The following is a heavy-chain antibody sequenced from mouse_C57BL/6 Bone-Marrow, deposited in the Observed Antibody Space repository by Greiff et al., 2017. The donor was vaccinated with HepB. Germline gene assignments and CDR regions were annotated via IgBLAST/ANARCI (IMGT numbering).Heavy chain of an antibody. V-gene: IGHV1-75*01. Sequence: VQVVESGPELVKPGASVKISCKASGYTFTDYYINWVKQRPGQGLEWIGWIFPGSGSTYYNEKFKGKATLTVDKSSSTAYMLLSSLTSEDSAVYFCARGNYYGSSYWYFDVWGTGTTVTVSS. J-gene: IGHJ1*03. CDR1: GYTFTDYY. CDR2: IFPGSGST. D-gene: IGHD1-1*01. CDR3: ARGNYYGSSYWYFDV.